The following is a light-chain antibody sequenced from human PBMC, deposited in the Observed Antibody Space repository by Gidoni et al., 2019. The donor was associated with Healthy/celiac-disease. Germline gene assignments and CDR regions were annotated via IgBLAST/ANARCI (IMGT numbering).Light chain of an antibody. Sequence: QSALTQPRSVSGSPGQSVTISCTGTSSDVGNYNYVSWYQQHPDKAPKLMIYDVSQRPSGVPDRFSGSKSGNTASLTISGLQAEDEADYYCCSYAGSYTLVFGGGTKLTVL. CDR2: DVS. V-gene: IGLV2-11*01. CDR3: CSYAGSYTLV. J-gene: IGLJ2*01. CDR1: SSDVGNYNY.